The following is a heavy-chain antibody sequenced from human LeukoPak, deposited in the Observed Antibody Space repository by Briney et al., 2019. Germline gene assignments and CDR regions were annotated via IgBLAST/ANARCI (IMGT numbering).Heavy chain of an antibody. V-gene: IGHV4-59*01. Sequence: SETLSLTCTVPGGSISRYYWSWIRQPPGKGLEWIGYIYYFGSTNYNPSLKSRVTISVDTSKNQFSLKLSSVTAADTAVYYCTSLNSGYGGWFDHWGQGTLVTVSS. J-gene: IGHJ5*02. CDR1: GGSISRYY. CDR3: TSLNSGYGGWFDH. D-gene: IGHD5-12*01. CDR2: IYYFGST.